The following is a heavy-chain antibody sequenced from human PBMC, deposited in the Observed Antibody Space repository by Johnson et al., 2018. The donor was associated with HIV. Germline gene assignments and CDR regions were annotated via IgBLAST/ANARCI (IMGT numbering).Heavy chain of an antibody. Sequence: VQLVESGGGLVQPGGSLRLSCAASGFTFSSYWMSWVRQTPGKGLEWVANIKQDGSEKYYVNSVKGRFTISRDNAKNSLYLKMNSLRAEDTALYYCAKDHPISVWGQGTMVTVSS. J-gene: IGHJ3*01. V-gene: IGHV3-7*03. CDR1: GFTFSSYW. CDR3: AKDHPISV. CDR2: IKQDGSEK.